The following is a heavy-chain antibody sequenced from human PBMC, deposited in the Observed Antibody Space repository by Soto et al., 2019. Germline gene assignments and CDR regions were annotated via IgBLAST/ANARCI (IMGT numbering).Heavy chain of an antibody. V-gene: IGHV3-74*01. CDR2: INDVATRT. CDR1: GFAFSRYW. CDR3: TRVNDPDDY. J-gene: IGHJ4*02. Sequence: EVHLVESGGGLVQPGGSLRLSCAASGFAFSRYWKHRVRQAPGGGLMWVPRINDVATRTHYADSVEGRFTVSRDNAKNTVYLLMDSLRAEDTALYYCTRVNDPDDYWGQGILVIVSS. D-gene: IGHD1-1*01.